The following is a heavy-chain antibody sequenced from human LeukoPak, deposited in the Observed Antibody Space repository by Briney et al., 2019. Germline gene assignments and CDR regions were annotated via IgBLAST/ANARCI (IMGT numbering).Heavy chain of an antibody. CDR1: GFTFSSYS. J-gene: IGHJ4*02. CDR2: ISSSGNTI. CDR3: ASGGKQTNWGNH. Sequence: GGSLRLSCAASGFTFSSYSMNWVRQAPGKGLEWVSYISSSGNTIYYADSVKGRFTISRDNAKNSLYLQMNSLRAEDTAVYYCASGGKQTNWGNHWGQGTLVTVSS. D-gene: IGHD7-27*01. V-gene: IGHV3-48*04.